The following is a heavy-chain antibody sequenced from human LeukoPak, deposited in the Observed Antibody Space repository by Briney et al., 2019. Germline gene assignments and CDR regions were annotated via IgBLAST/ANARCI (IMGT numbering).Heavy chain of an antibody. V-gene: IGHV4-59*12. Sequence: SETLSLTCTVSGGSITTYYWSWIRQPPGKGLEWIGYIYHSGSTYYNPSLKSRVTISVDRSKNQFSLKLSSVTAADTAVYYCARDRSGLDSYGPDFDYWGQGTLVTVSS. D-gene: IGHD5-18*01. CDR1: GGSITTYY. J-gene: IGHJ4*02. CDR2: IYHSGST. CDR3: ARDRSGLDSYGPDFDY.